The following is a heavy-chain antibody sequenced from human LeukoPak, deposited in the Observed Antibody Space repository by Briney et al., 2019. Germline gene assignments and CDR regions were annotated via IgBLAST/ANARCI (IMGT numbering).Heavy chain of an antibody. J-gene: IGHJ4*02. V-gene: IGHV5-51*01. CDR3: ARLEYDSSDYYTPYYFDY. Sequence: GESLKISCKGSGYSFTNYWIGWVRQMPGKGLEWMGIIYPGDSDTRYSPSFQGQVTISADKSISTAYLQWSSLKASDTAMYYCARLEYDSSDYYTPYYFDYWGQGTLVTVSS. CDR2: IYPGDSDT. CDR1: GYSFTNYW. D-gene: IGHD3-22*01.